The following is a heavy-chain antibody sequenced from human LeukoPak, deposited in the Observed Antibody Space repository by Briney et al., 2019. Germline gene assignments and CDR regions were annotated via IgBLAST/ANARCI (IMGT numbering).Heavy chain of an antibody. CDR3: AKSRSGSANWALQIFDN. J-gene: IGHJ4*02. CDR2: IKPDGSDT. CDR1: GFTFTTHW. D-gene: IGHD1-1*01. Sequence: PGGSLRLSCGASGFTFTTHWIHWVRQAPGKGLVWVSRIKPDGSDTNYADSVKGRFTISRDNSKSTVYLQVNSLRAEDTAVYFCAKSRSGSANWALQIFDNWGQGTLVTVSS. V-gene: IGHV3-74*01.